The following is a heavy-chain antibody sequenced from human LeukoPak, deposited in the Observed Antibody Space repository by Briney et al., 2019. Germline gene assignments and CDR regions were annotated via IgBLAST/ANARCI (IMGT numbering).Heavy chain of an antibody. J-gene: IGHJ4*02. CDR3: ARVPLRGSYGDY. D-gene: IGHD1-26*01. CDR1: GYTFTSCG. CDR2: ISAYNGNT. V-gene: IGHV1-18*01. Sequence: ASVKVSCKASGYTFTSCGISWVRQAPGQGLEWMGWISAYNGNTNYAQKLQGRVTMTTDTSTSTAYMELRSLRSDDTAVYYCARVPLRGSYGDYWGQGTLVTVSS.